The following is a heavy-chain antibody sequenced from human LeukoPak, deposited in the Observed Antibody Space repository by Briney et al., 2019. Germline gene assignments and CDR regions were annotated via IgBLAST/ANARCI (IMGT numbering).Heavy chain of an antibody. V-gene: IGHV3-11*05. D-gene: IGHD3-10*01. J-gene: IGHJ6*02. CDR1: GFTFSDYY. CDR2: ISSSSSYT. Sequence: PGGSLRLSCAASGFTFSDYYMSWIRQAPGKGLEWVSYISSSSSYTNYADSVKGRFTISRDNAKNSLYLQMNSLRAEDTAVYYCARDSNYGSGTYRDPRWGMDVWGQGTTITVSS. CDR3: ARDSNYGSGTYRDPRWGMDV.